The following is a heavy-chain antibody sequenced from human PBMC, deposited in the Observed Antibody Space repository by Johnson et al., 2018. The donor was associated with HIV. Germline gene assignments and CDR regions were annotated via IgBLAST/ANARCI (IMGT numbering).Heavy chain of an antibody. Sequence: VQLVESGGGLVQPGGSLRLSCADSGFTFSSYWMTWVRQAPGKGLEWVANIKEDGGEKHYVDSVKGRFTISRDNAKNSLYLQMNSLRAEDTAVYYCAREQWADAFDIWGQGTMVTVSS. J-gene: IGHJ3*02. CDR3: AREQWADAFDI. D-gene: IGHD6-19*01. V-gene: IGHV3-7*01. CDR2: IKEDGGEK. CDR1: GFTFSSYW.